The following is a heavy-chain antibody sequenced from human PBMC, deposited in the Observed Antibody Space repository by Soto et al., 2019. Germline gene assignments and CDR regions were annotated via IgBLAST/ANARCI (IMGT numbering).Heavy chain of an antibody. J-gene: IGHJ4*02. CDR2: IYFRGTT. CDR1: GGSISSYY. Sequence: SETLSLTCTVSGGSISSYYWSWIRQPPGKGLEWIGYIYFRGTTNYNPSLKSRVTMSADTSKNQFSLKLNSVTAADTAVYYCARMNYYDTSGYPFDYWGQGLMVTVAS. V-gene: IGHV4-59*01. D-gene: IGHD3-22*01. CDR3: ARMNYYDTSGYPFDY.